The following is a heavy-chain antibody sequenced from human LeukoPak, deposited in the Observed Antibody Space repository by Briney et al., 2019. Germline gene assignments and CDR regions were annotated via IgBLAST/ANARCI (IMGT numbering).Heavy chain of an antibody. CDR1: GFTFSSYA. D-gene: IGHD3-22*01. Sequence: GGSLRLSCAASGFTFSSYAMSWVRQAPGRGLEWVSYISNSGSAMYYADSVKGRFTISRDNAKNSLYLQMNSLRAEDTAVYYCASDSSGYFGPWGQGTLVTVSS. CDR2: ISNSGSAM. V-gene: IGHV3-11*01. J-gene: IGHJ5*02. CDR3: ASDSSGYFGP.